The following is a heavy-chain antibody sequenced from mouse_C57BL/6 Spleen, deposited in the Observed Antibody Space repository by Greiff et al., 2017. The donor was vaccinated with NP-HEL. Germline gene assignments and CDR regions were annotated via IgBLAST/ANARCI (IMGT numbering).Heavy chain of an antibody. CDR2: ISSGGDYI. J-gene: IGHJ2*01. D-gene: IGHD1-1*01. CDR3: TRDTGFRYYFDY. CDR1: GFTFSSYA. V-gene: IGHV5-9-1*02. Sequence: DVMLVESGEGLVKPGGSLKLSCAASGFTFSSYAMSWDRQTPEKRLEWVAYISSGGDYIYYADTVKGRFTISRDNARNTLYLQMSSLKSEDTAMYYCTRDTGFRYYFDYWGQGTTLTVSS.